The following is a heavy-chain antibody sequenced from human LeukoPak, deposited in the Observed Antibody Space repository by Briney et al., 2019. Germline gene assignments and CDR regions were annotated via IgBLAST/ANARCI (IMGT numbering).Heavy chain of an antibody. CDR3: AKEAVRRLTIIGVGVTDQGRLFDY. D-gene: IGHD3-3*01. CDR1: KFTFSSYG. V-gene: IGHV3-30*02. CDR2: IGYDGSKK. J-gene: IGHJ4*02. Sequence: PGGSLRLSCAASKFTFSSYGMHWVRQAPGKGLEWVAFIGYDGSKKYYSDSVKGRFTISRDNSKNTLYLQMNSLRVEDTGVFYCAKEAVRRLTIIGVGVTDQGRLFDYWGQGTLVTVSS.